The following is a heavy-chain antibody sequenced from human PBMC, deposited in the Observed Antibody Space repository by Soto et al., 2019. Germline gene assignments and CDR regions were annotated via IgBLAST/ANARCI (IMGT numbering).Heavy chain of an antibody. V-gene: IGHV3-66*01. J-gene: IGHJ6*04. CDR2: SQSGGTT. CDR1: GFTVSSKY. CDR3: ARDDVLCDGGRCYGIPLAV. Sequence: EVQLVESGGGLVQPGGSLRLSCAASGFTVSSKYMTWVRQAPGKVLEWVSLSQSGGTTYYADSVKGRFTISRDTSENTLHLQMDSLRVEDTAVYYCARDDVLCDGGRCYGIPLAVWGKGTTVTVSS. D-gene: IGHD2-15*01.